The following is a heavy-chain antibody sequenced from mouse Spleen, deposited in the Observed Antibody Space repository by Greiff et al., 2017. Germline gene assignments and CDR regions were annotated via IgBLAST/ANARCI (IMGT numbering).Heavy chain of an antibody. CDR3: ASGLRGGAMDY. Sequence: VKVVESGPGLVAPSQSLSITCTVSGFSLTSYGVDWVRQSPGKGLEWLGVIWGGGSTNYNSALKSRLSISKDNSKSQVFLKMNSLQTDDTAMYYCASGLRGGAMDYWGQGTSVTVSS. CDR2: IWGGGST. J-gene: IGHJ4*01. V-gene: IGHV2-6*01. D-gene: IGHD1-1*01. CDR1: GFSLTSYG.